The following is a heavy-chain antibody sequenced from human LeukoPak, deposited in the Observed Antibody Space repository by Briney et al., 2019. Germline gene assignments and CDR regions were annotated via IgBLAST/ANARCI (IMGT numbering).Heavy chain of an antibody. Sequence: VASVKVSCKASGYIFNSYGISWVRQAPGQGLEWMGWISAYNGNTNYAQKFQGRVTMTTDTSTSTAYMELRSLRSDDTAVYYCAREYFYDSRGFDYWGQGTLVTVSS. CDR2: ISAYNGNT. J-gene: IGHJ4*02. D-gene: IGHD3-22*01. V-gene: IGHV1-18*01. CDR1: GYIFNSYG. CDR3: AREYFYDSRGFDY.